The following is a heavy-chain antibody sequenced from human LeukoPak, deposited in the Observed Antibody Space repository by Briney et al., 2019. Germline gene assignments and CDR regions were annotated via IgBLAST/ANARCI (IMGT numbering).Heavy chain of an antibody. CDR2: ISGSGGST. V-gene: IGHV3-23*01. CDR3: AKRARGGNSNYYYYMDV. J-gene: IGHJ6*03. Sequence: GGSLRLSCAASGFTFSSYSMNWVRQAPGKGLEWVSAISGSGGSTYYADSVKGRFTISRDNSKNTLCLQMNSLRAEDTAVYYCAKRARGGNSNYYYYMDVWGKGTTVTISS. CDR1: GFTFSSYS. D-gene: IGHD4-23*01.